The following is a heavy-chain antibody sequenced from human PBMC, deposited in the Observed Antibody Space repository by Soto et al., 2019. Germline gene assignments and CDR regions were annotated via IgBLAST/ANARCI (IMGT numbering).Heavy chain of an antibody. CDR2: IWYDGSNK. CDR3: ARDRRYYGSGSYYSNYGMDV. J-gene: IGHJ6*02. CDR1: GFTFSSYG. D-gene: IGHD3-10*01. Sequence: QVQLVESGGGVVQPGRSLRLSCAASGFTFSSYGMHWVRQAPGKGLEWVAVIWYDGSNKYYADSVKGRFTISRDKSKNTLYLQMNSLRAEDTAVYYCARDRRYYGSGSYYSNYGMDVWGQGTTVTVSS. V-gene: IGHV3-33*01.